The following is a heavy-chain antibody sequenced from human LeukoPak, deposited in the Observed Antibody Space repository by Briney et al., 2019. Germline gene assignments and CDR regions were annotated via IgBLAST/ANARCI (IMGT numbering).Heavy chain of an antibody. CDR3: ARDRTRIAAAGMSYLDYYMDV. CDR1: GYTFTGYY. CDR2: INPNSGGT. D-gene: IGHD6-13*01. V-gene: IGHV1-2*02. Sequence: GASVKVSCKASGYTFTGYYMHWVRQAPGQGLEWMGWINPNSGGTNYAQKFQGRVTMTRDTSISTAYMELSRLRSDDTAVYYCARDRTRIAAAGMSYLDYYMDVWGKGTTVTVSS. J-gene: IGHJ6*03.